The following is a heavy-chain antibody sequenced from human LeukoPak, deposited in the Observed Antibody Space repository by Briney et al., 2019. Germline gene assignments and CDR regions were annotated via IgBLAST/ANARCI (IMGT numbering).Heavy chain of an antibody. CDR2: IYTSGST. J-gene: IGHJ4*02. Sequence: SETLSLTCTVSGGSISSGSYYWSWIRQPAGKGLEWIGRIYTSGSTNYNPSLKSRVTISVDTSKNQFSLKLSAVTAADTAVYYCARGSAALDYWGQGTLVTVSS. D-gene: IGHD6-13*01. V-gene: IGHV4-61*02. CDR3: ARGSAALDY. CDR1: GGSISSGSYY.